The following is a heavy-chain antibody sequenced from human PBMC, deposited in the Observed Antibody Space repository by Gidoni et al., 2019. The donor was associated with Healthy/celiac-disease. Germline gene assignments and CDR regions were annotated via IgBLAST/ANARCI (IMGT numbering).Heavy chain of an antibody. J-gene: IGHJ4*02. Sequence: EVQLLESGGGLVQPGGSLRLSCAASGFTFSSYAMSWVRPAPGKGLAWVSAISGSGGSTYYADSVKGRFTISRDNSKNTLYLQMNCLRPEDTAVYYCAKGVVPAAMRGYYFDYWGQGTLVTVSS. CDR1: GFTFSSYA. CDR3: AKGVVPAAMRGYYFDY. D-gene: IGHD2-2*01. CDR2: ISGSGGST. V-gene: IGHV3-23*01.